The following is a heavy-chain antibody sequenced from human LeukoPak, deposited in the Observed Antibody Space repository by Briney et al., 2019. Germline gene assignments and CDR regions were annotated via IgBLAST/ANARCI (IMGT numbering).Heavy chain of an antibody. CDR1: GYSSTTYW. V-gene: IGHV5-51*01. Sequence: GESLKISRKGSGYSSTTYWIGWVREMPRKGVEWRGVISPGVSDYRYSPIFQGQVTTSAAKSISTAYLQWSSLKASDTAMYYCARQKTGTDYYYYYMDVWGKGTTVTVSS. CDR2: ISPGVSDY. J-gene: IGHJ6*03. CDR3: ARQKTGTDYYYYYMDV. D-gene: IGHD1-1*01.